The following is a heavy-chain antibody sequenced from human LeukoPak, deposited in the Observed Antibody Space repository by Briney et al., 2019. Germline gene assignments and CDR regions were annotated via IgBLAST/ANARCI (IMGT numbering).Heavy chain of an antibody. J-gene: IGHJ4*02. CDR1: GFTFSGSA. D-gene: IGHD6-19*01. CDR2: IRSKANSYAT. Sequence: GGSLRLSCAASGFTFSGSAMHWVRQASGKGLEWVGRIRSKANSYATAYAASVKGRFTISRDDSKNTAYLQMNSLKTEDTAVYYCTTTAPGSGWTGFDYWGQGTLVTVSS. V-gene: IGHV3-73*01. CDR3: TTTAPGSGWTGFDY.